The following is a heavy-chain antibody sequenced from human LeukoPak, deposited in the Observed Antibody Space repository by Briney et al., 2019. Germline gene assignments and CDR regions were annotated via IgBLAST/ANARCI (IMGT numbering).Heavy chain of an antibody. CDR1: GFTLNPYA. V-gene: IGHV3-23*01. Sequence: GESLRLSCAASGFTLNPYAMSWVRQAPPKGLDWVAWIGRVGDSTYYGDSVKGRFTISRDNSKDTLFLQMNSLKADDTAVYYCAKASRQAAVASPLDYWGQGTLVTVSS. J-gene: IGHJ4*02. D-gene: IGHD6-19*01. CDR3: AKASRQAAVASPLDY. CDR2: IGRVGDST.